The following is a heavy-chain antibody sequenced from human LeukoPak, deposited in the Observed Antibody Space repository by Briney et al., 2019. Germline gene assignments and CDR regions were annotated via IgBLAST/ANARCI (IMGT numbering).Heavy chain of an antibody. CDR2: ISAYNGNT. Sequence: PGASVKVSCKASGGTFTSYGISWVRQAPGQGLEWMGWISAYNGNTNYAQKLQGRVTMTTDTSTSTAYMELRSLRSDDTAVYYCARDCRGSGYYCPDWFDPWGQGTLVTVSS. CDR3: ARDCRGSGYYCPDWFDP. D-gene: IGHD3-22*01. CDR1: GGTFTSYG. J-gene: IGHJ5*02. V-gene: IGHV1-18*01.